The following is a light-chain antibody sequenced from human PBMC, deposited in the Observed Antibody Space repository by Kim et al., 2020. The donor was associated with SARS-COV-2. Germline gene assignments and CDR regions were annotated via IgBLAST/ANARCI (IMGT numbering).Light chain of an antibody. Sequence: PASSPCRSSQSLVSSDGNTYLNWCHQRPGQSPRRLIYKVSNRDSGVPDRFSGSVSATDFTLKISRVEAEDVGVYYCMQSTHWPRTFGQGTKVDIK. CDR3: MQSTHWPRT. CDR2: KVS. J-gene: IGKJ1*01. V-gene: IGKV2-30*01. CDR1: QSLVSSDGNTY.